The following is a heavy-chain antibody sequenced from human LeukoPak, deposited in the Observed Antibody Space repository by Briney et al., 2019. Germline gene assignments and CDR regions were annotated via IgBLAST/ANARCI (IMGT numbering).Heavy chain of an antibody. CDR3: AREVGGVTITSPYYYYGMDV. D-gene: IGHD3-16*01. CDR2: TYYSGST. Sequence: PSETLSLTCTVSGGSISSGGYYWSWIRQHPGKGLEWIGYTYYSGSTYYNPSLKSRVTKSVDTSKNQFSLKLSSVTAADTAVYYCAREVGGVTITSPYYYYGMDVWGQGTTVTVSS. V-gene: IGHV4-31*03. J-gene: IGHJ6*02. CDR1: GGSISSGGYY.